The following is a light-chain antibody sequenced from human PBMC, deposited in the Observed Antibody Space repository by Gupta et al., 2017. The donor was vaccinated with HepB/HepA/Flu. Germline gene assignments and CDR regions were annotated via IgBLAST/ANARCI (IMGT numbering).Light chain of an antibody. Sequence: SSELTQDPAVSVALGQTVRITCQGDSLRSYFGSWYHQKAGQAPVLVIYGKNNRPSGIPDRFSGSSLGNTASLIITGAQAEDEADYYCNSRDSSGNHYVFGTGTKVTVL. CDR3: NSRDSSGNHYV. J-gene: IGLJ1*01. CDR1: SLRSYF. V-gene: IGLV3-19*01. CDR2: GKN.